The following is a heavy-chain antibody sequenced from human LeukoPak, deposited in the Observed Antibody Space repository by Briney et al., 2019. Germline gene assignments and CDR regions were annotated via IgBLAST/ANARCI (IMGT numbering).Heavy chain of an antibody. D-gene: IGHD2-2*02. CDR2: INPNSGGT. Sequence: ASVKVSCKASGYTFTGYYMHWVRQAPGQWLEWMGWINPNSGGTNYAQKFQGRVTMTRDTSISTAYMELSRLRSDDTAVYYCARYCSSTSCYTRRYFQHWGQGTLVTVSS. V-gene: IGHV1-2*02. CDR3: ARYCSSTSCYTRRYFQH. CDR1: GYTFTGYY. J-gene: IGHJ1*01.